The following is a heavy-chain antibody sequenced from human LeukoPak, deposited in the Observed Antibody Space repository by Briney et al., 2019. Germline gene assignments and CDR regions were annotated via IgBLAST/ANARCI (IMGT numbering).Heavy chain of an antibody. V-gene: IGHV4-34*01. D-gene: IGHD3-9*01. CDR3: ARGSSNYDILTGYNPIAMYFQH. CDR2: INHSGST. J-gene: IGHJ1*01. CDR1: GGSFSGYY. Sequence: SETLSLTCAVYGGSFSGYYWSWIRQPPGKGLEWIGEINHSGSTNYNPSLKSRVTISVDTSKNQFSLKLSSVTAADTAVYYCARGSSNYDILTGYNPIAMYFQHWGQGTLVTVSS.